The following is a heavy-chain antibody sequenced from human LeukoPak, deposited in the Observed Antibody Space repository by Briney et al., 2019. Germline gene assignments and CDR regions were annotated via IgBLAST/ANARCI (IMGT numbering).Heavy chain of an antibody. D-gene: IGHD2-15*01. J-gene: IGHJ6*03. CDR1: GFTFSSYA. CDR3: AKGAYCSGGSCGVYYYYYMDV. CDR2: ISGSGGST. V-gene: IGHV3-23*01. Sequence: GGSLRLSCAVSGFTFSSYAMSWVRQAPGKGLEWVSAISGSGGSTYYADSVKGRFTLSRDNSKNTLYLQMNSLRAEDTAVYYCAKGAYCSGGSCGVYYYYYMDVWGKGTTVTVSS.